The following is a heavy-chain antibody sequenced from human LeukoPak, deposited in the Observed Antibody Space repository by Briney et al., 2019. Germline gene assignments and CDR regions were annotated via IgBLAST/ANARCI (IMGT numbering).Heavy chain of an antibody. CDR3: AKGDSGSYYKDPYYFDY. D-gene: IGHD1-26*01. J-gene: IGHJ4*02. Sequence: GGSLRLSCAASGFTFSSYAMSWVRQAPGKGLEWVSAISGSGGSTYYADSVKGRFTISRDNSKNPLYLQMNSLRAEDTAVYYCAKGDSGSYYKDPYYFDYWGQGTLVTVSS. V-gene: IGHV3-23*01. CDR2: ISGSGGST. CDR1: GFTFSSYA.